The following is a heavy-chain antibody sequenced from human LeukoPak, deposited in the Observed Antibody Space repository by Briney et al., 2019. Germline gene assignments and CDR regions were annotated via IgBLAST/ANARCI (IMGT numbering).Heavy chain of an antibody. Sequence: GRSLRLSCAASGFTFSSHGMHWVRQAPGKGLEWVAVISYDGSDKYYADSVKGRFTISRDSSKNTLYLQMNSLRAEDTAVYYCAKRRTVDTAMVTHYYGMDVWGQGTTVTVSS. CDR3: AKRRTVDTAMVTHYYGMDV. CDR2: ISYDGSDK. D-gene: IGHD5-18*01. J-gene: IGHJ6*02. CDR1: GFTFSSHG. V-gene: IGHV3-30*18.